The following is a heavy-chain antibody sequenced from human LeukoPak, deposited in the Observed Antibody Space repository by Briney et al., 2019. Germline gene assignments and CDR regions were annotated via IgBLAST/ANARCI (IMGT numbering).Heavy chain of an antibody. CDR1: GGSISGYY. D-gene: IGHD2-2*01. Sequence: ASETLSLTCAVSGGSISGYYWSWIRQPPGKGLEWLGCIYYIGTTNYNPSLQSRGLISVDSSKNQFSLKLSSVTAADTAVYFCARHREVPAANGVLDSWGQGTLVTVSS. CDR3: ARHREVPAANGVLDS. CDR2: IYYIGTT. V-gene: IGHV4-59*08. J-gene: IGHJ4*02.